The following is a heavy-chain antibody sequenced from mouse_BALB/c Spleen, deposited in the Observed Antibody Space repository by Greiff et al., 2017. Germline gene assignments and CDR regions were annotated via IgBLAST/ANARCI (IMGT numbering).Heavy chain of an antibody. Sequence: EVKLVESGPGLVKPSQSLSLTCSVTGYSITSGYYWNWIRQFPGNKLEWMGYISYDGSNNYNPSLKNRISITRDTSKNQFFLKLNSVTTEDTATYYCARGYDYDGFAYWGQGTLVTVSA. CDR1: GYSITSGYY. V-gene: IGHV3-6*02. CDR2: ISYDGSN. J-gene: IGHJ3*01. CDR3: ARGYDYDGFAY. D-gene: IGHD2-4*01.